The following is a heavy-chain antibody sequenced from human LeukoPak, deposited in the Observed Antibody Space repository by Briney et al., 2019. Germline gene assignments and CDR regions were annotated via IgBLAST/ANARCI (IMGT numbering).Heavy chain of an antibody. CDR3: ARGEVIAAAGRGAIDY. Sequence: SVKVSCKASGGTFSSYATSWVRQAPGQGLEWMGGIIPIFGTANYAQKFQGRVTITADKSTSTAYMELSSLRSEDTAVYYCARGEVIAAAGRGAIDYWGQGTLVTVSS. CDR1: GGTFSSYA. J-gene: IGHJ4*02. V-gene: IGHV1-69*06. CDR2: IIPIFGTA. D-gene: IGHD6-13*01.